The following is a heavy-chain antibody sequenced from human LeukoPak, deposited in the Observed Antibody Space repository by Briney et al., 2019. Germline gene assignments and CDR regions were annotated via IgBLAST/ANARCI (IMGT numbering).Heavy chain of an antibody. J-gene: IGHJ3*02. CDR2: INQDGSAR. CDR3: ARDLNDYVWDDAFDI. D-gene: IGHD3-16*01. Sequence: GGSLRLSCAASGFTFSTYWMTWVRQAPGKGLEWVANINQDGSARYHADSVKGRFTISRDNSKNSLYLQMNSLRAEDTAVYYCARDLNDYVWDDAFDIWGQGTMVTVSS. CDR1: GFTFSTYW. V-gene: IGHV3-7*01.